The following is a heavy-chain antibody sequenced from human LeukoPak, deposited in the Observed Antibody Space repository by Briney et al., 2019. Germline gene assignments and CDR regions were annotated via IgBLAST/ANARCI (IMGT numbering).Heavy chain of an antibody. V-gene: IGHV3-53*05. D-gene: IGHD1-26*01. CDR1: GFTVSSNY. CDR2: IYSGGST. CDR3: AKDSLRERIVGSTTRGVNDY. Sequence: GGSLRLSCAASGFTVSSNYMSWVRQAPGKGLEWVSVIYSGGSTYYADSVKGRFTISRDNSKNTSYLQMNSLRGEDTAVYYCAKDSLRERIVGSTTRGVNDYWGQGTLVTVSS. J-gene: IGHJ4*02.